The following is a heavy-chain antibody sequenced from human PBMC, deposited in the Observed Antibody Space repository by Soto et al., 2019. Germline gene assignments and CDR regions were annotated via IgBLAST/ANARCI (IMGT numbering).Heavy chain of an antibody. D-gene: IGHD3-9*01. CDR2: ISGSGGST. Sequence: GGSLRLSCAASGFTFSSYAMSWVRQAPGKGLEWVSAISGSGGSTYYSDSVKCRFTITRDNSKNTLYLQMNSLRAEDTAVYYCAKVPNSLRYFDWLLFDYWGQGTLVTVSS. CDR1: GFTFSSYA. V-gene: IGHV3-23*01. J-gene: IGHJ4*02. CDR3: AKVPNSLRYFDWLLFDY.